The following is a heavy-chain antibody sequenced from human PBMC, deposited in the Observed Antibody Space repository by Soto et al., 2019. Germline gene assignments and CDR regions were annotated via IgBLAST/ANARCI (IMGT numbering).Heavy chain of an antibody. CDR1: GFTFSSYA. D-gene: IGHD2-21*02. J-gene: IGHJ4*02. CDR2: ISYDGSNK. Sequence: QVQLVESGGGVVQPGRSLRLSCAASGFTFSSYAMHWVRQAPGKGLEWVAVISYDGSNKYYADSVKGRFTISRDNSKNTLYLQMNSLRAEDTAVYYCARGRHIVVVTAWDAVWGDYFDYWGQGTLVTVSS. CDR3: ARGRHIVVVTAWDAVWGDYFDY. V-gene: IGHV3-30-3*01.